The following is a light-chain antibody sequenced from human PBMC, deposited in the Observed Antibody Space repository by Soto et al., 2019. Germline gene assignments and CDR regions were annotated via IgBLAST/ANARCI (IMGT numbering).Light chain of an antibody. Sequence: QSVPTQPPSASGSPGQSVTISCTGTSSDIGDYNYVSWYQQHPGKAPKLMIFEVSKRPSGVPDRFSGSKSGNTASLTISGLQADDESDYYCSSYGGSNNVLFGGGTKLTVL. V-gene: IGLV2-8*01. CDR1: SSDIGDYNY. CDR3: SSYGGSNNVL. J-gene: IGLJ2*01. CDR2: EVS.